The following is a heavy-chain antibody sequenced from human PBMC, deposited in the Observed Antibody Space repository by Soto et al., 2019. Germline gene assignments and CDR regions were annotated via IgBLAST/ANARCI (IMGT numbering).Heavy chain of an antibody. V-gene: IGHV3-23*01. J-gene: IGHJ4*02. D-gene: IGHD2-15*01. CDR3: AKGDCSGGRCYSGFDY. CDR2: VSASGSIT. Sequence: GGSLRLSCAASGFTFSSYDMNWVRQAPGKGLEWVSGVSASGSITSYADSAKGRFTISRDNAKNTVFLQMTGLRAEDTAVYFCAKGDCSGGRCYSGFDYWGQGTLVTVSS. CDR1: GFTFSSYD.